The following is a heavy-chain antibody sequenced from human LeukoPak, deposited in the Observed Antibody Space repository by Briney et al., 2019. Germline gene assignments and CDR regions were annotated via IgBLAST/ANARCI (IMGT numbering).Heavy chain of an antibody. Sequence: SGPTLVNPTQTLALTCTFSGFSLSTSGVGVGWIRQPPGKALEWLALIYWNDHKAYSPVVRSRLTITKDTSKNQVVLTMTNMDPVDTATYYCAHKGAGYSSSWYQKGGYYFDYWGQGTLVTVSS. J-gene: IGHJ4*02. D-gene: IGHD6-13*01. V-gene: IGHV2-5*01. CDR2: IYWNDHK. CDR1: GFSLSTSGVG. CDR3: AHKGAGYSSSWYQKGGYYFDY.